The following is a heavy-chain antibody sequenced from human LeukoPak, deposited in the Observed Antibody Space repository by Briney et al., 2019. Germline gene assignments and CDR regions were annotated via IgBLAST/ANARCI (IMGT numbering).Heavy chain of an antibody. J-gene: IGHJ4*02. V-gene: IGHV3-23*01. CDR3: AKRGITIFPPDY. D-gene: IGHD3-9*01. CDR2: ISGSGGST. CDR1: GFTFSSYG. Sequence: GGTLRLSCAASGFTFSSYGMSWVRQAPGKGLEWVSAISGSGGSTYYADSVKGRFTISRDNSKNTLYLQMNSLTAEDTAVYYCAKRGITIFPPDYWGQGTLVTVSS.